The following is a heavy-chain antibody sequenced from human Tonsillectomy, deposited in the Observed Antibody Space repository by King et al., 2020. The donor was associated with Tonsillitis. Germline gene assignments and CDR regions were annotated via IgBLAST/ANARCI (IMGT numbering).Heavy chain of an antibody. CDR3: ARGPDTATLYYFDH. Sequence: VQLVESGGGLIQPGGSLRLSCAASGFTVSSNYMNWVRQAPGKGLEWVSVLFSGRSTYYADSVKGRFTISRDNSKNMLFPQMNSLRAEDTAVYYCARGPDTATLYYFDHWGQGTLVTVSS. J-gene: IGHJ4*02. V-gene: IGHV3-53*01. D-gene: IGHD5-18*01. CDR2: LFSGRST. CDR1: GFTVSSNY.